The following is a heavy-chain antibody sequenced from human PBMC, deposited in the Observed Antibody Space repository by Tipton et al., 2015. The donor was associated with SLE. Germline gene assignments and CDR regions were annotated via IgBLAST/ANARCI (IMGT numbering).Heavy chain of an antibody. D-gene: IGHD3-3*01. CDR1: GGSISSYY. V-gene: IGHV4-59*01. CDR2: IYYRGST. CDR3: ARYAAGFDRLDDFWGGYRYYFDY. Sequence: TLFLTCTVSGGSISSYYWSWIRQPPGKGLEWIGYIYYRGSTNYNPSLKSRVTISVDTSKNQFSLKLSSVTAADTAVYYCARYAAGFDRLDDFWGGYRYYFDYSCQGTLVTVSS. J-gene: IGHJ4*02.